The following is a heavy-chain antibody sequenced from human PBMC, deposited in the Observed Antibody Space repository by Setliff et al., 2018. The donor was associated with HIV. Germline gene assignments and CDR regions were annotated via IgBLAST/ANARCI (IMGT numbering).Heavy chain of an antibody. Sequence: ASVKVSCKASGYTFTDYYMHWVRQAPGQGLEWMGRINPNSGGTNYVQKSQGRVTMTRDTSISTAYMELSRLRSDDTAVYYCARGTRVGANDAFDVWGQGTMVTVSS. V-gene: IGHV1-2*06. CDR2: INPNSGGT. D-gene: IGHD1-26*01. J-gene: IGHJ3*01. CDR1: GYTFTDYY. CDR3: ARGTRVGANDAFDV.